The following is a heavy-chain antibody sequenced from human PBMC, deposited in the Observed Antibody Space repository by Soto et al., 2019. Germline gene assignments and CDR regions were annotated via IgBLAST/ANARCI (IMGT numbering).Heavy chain of an antibody. CDR3: ARGRPPSIAARQYNWFDP. D-gene: IGHD6-6*01. CDR2: IYYSGST. V-gene: IGHV4-61*01. J-gene: IGHJ5*02. Sequence: PSETLSLTCTVSGGSVSSGSYYWSWIRQPPGKGLEWIGYIYYSGSTNYNPSLKSRVTISVDTSKNQFSLKLSSVTAADTAVYYCARGRPPSIAARQYNWFDPWGQGTLVTVSS. CDR1: GGSVSSGSYY.